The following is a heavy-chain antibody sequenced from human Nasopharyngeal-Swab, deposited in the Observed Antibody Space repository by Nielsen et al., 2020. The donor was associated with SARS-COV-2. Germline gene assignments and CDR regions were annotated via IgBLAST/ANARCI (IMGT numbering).Heavy chain of an antibody. CDR3: ARAMIVVVINAFDI. D-gene: IGHD3-22*01. Sequence: GSLRLSCTVSGGSISSYYWSWIRQPPGKGLEWIGYIYYSGSTNYNPSLKSRVTISVDTSKNQFSLKLSSVTAADTAVYYCARAMIVVVINAFDIWGQGTMVTVSS. V-gene: IGHV4-59*12. CDR2: IYYSGST. CDR1: GGSISSYY. J-gene: IGHJ3*02.